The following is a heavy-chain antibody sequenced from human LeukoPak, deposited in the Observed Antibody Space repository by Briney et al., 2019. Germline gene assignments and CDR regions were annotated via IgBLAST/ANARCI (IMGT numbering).Heavy chain of an antibody. Sequence: SETLSLTCTVSGGSISSYYWSWIRQSPGKGLEWIGYIYYGGSTNYNPSLKGRVTISVDTSKNHFSLNLNSVTAADTAVYYCARGRDGYKSAFDIWGQGTMVTVSS. J-gene: IGHJ3*02. D-gene: IGHD5-24*01. CDR2: IYYGGST. CDR1: GGSISSYY. V-gene: IGHV4-59*01. CDR3: ARGRDGYKSAFDI.